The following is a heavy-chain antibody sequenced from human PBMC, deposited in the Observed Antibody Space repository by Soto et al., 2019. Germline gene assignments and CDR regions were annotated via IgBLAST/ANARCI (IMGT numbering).Heavy chain of an antibody. Sequence: QVQLVESGGGSVKPGGSLRVSCAASGFTFSDYPMAWIRQAPGKGLEWIAYVSSSGGTIYYADSVKGRFTVSRDNAKNSLFLQMSSLRAEDTAMYYCARDLQGLAVPPRLLDYPDYWGQGTLVIVSS. CDR3: ARDLQGLAVPPRLLDYPDY. D-gene: IGHD3-16*01. V-gene: IGHV3-11*01. J-gene: IGHJ4*02. CDR1: GFTFSDYP. CDR2: VSSSGGTI.